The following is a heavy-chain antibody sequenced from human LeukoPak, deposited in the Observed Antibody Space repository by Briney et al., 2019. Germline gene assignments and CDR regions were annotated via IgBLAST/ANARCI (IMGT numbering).Heavy chain of an antibody. CDR3: ARHHVGRDDIVPLGWFDP. CDR1: GSSFTTNW. J-gene: IGHJ5*02. D-gene: IGHD5-12*01. Sequence: GESLQISCEASGSSFTTNWIGWGRQLPGKGVGWMGIIYPGDSDARYSPSFRGQVTISADKSISTAYLQWSSLRASDTAMYYCARHHVGRDDIVPLGWFDPWGQGTLVTVSS. CDR2: IYPGDSDA. V-gene: IGHV5-51*01.